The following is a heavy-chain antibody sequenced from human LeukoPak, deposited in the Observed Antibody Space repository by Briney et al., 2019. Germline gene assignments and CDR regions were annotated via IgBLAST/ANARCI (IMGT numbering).Heavy chain of an antibody. Sequence: GGSLRLSCAASGFTFSSYEMNWVRQAPGKGLEWVSYISSSGSTIYYADSVKGRFTISRDNAKNSLYLQMNRLRAEDTAVYYCARGLYGSGSYSTFGYWGQGTLVTVSS. J-gene: IGHJ4*02. CDR1: GFTFSSYE. CDR3: ARGLYGSGSYSTFGY. V-gene: IGHV3-48*03. D-gene: IGHD3-10*01. CDR2: ISSSGSTI.